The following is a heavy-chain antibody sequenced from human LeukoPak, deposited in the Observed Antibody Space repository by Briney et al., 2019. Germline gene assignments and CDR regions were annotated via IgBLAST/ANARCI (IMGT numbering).Heavy chain of an antibody. J-gene: IGHJ6*03. CDR1: GGTFSSYA. CDR2: IIPIFGTA. D-gene: IGHD5-12*01. CDR3: ARDGYLTEEYYYYYYYMDV. V-gene: IGHV1-69*01. Sequence: GSSVKVSCKASGGTFSSYAISWVRQAPGQGLEWMGGIIPIFGTANYAQKFQGRVTITADESTSTAYMELSSLRSEDTAAYYCARDGYLTEEYYYYYYYMDVWGKGTTVTVSS.